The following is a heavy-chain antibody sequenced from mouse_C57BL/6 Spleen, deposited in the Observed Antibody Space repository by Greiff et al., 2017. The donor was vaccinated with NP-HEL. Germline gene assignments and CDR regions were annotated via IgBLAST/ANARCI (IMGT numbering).Heavy chain of an antibody. CDR3: ERGDYYIRDAMDY. Sequence: QVQLQQPGAELVRPGSSVKLSCKASGYTFTSYWMHWVKQRPIQGLEWIGNIDPSDSETHYNQKFKDKATLTVDKSSSTAYMQLSRLTSEDSAVYYGERGDYYIRDAMDYCGQGTSVNVSS. J-gene: IGHJ4*01. D-gene: IGHD1-1*01. CDR2: IDPSDSET. CDR1: GYTFTSYW. V-gene: IGHV1-52*01.